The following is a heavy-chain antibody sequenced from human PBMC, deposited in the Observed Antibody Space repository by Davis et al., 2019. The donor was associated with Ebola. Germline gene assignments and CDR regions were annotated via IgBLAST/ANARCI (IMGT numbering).Heavy chain of an antibody. D-gene: IGHD5-18*01. CDR2: IYPGDSDT. Sequence: GESLKISCKGSGYSFTSYWIGWVRQMPGKGLEWMGIIYPGDSDTRYSPSFQGQVTISADKSISTAYLQWSSLKASDTAMYHCARRVQLSYWYFDLWGRGTLVTVSS. J-gene: IGHJ2*01. CDR3: ARRVQLSYWYFDL. V-gene: IGHV5-51*01. CDR1: GYSFTSYW.